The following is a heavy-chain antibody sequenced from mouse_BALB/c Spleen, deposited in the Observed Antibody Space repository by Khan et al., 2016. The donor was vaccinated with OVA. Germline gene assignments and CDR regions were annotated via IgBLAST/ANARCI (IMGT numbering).Heavy chain of an antibody. D-gene: IGHD1-1*01. J-gene: IGHJ3*01. CDR3: ARGGYSVFAY. CDR2: IYPGSGST. Sequence: QVQLKQSGPELVKPGASVKMSCKASGYTFTDYVINWVKQRTGQGLEWIGDIYPGSGSTYYTEKFKGKAKLTADKSSNTAYMQLSSLTFEDSAVYFCARGGYSVFAYWGQGTLVTVSA. CDR1: GYTFTDYV. V-gene: IGHV1-77*01.